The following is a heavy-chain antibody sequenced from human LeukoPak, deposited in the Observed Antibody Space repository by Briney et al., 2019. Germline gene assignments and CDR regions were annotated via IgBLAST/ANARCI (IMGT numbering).Heavy chain of an antibody. CDR1: GFTFRSFA. Sequence: GGSLRLSCAASGFTFRSFAMSWVRQAPGKGLEWVSTISNSGTNTNYADSVKGRFTISRDNSKNTLYLQMSSLRAEDTAVYYCAKCRGTRCLLFDYWGQGTLFTVSS. CDR3: AKCRGTRCLLFDY. V-gene: IGHV3-23*01. J-gene: IGHJ4*02. CDR2: ISNSGTNT. D-gene: IGHD2-2*01.